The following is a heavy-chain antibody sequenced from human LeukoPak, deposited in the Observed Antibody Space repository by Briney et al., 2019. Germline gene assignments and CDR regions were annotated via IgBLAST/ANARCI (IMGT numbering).Heavy chain of an antibody. CDR1: GGSISSYY. V-gene: IGHV4-59*01. Sequence: KPSETLSLTCTVSGGSISSYYWSWIRQPPGKGLEWIGYIYYSGSANYHPSLKSRVTISVDTSKNRFSLRLSSVTAADTAVYYCARVTGYTVEDYFDYWGQGTLVTVSS. D-gene: IGHD6-13*01. CDR2: IYYSGSA. J-gene: IGHJ4*02. CDR3: ARVTGYTVEDYFDY.